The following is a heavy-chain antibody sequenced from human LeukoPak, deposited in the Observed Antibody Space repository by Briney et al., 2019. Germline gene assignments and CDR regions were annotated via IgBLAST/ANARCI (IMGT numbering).Heavy chain of an antibody. Sequence: NPSETLSLTCAVYGGSFSGYYWSWIRQPPGKGLEWIGEINHSGSTNYNPSLKSRVTISVDTSKNQFSLKLSSVTAADTAVYYCARTINGWELRSGYYYYMDVWGKGTTVTISS. D-gene: IGHD1-26*01. CDR1: GGSFSGYY. V-gene: IGHV4-34*01. J-gene: IGHJ6*03. CDR3: ARTINGWELRSGYYYYMDV. CDR2: INHSGST.